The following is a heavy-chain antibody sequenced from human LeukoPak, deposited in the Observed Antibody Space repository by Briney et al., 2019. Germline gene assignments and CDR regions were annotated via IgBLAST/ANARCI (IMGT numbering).Heavy chain of an antibody. V-gene: IGHV3-7*01. CDR2: IRQDGGAT. Sequence: PGGSLRLSCAASGFTFTSYWMTWVRQAPGKGLEWLANIRQDGGATYYVGSVKGRFTISRDNAKNSLFLQMNSLRAEDTAVYYCATSKDTAGGPYWGQGTLVTVSS. CDR3: ATSKDTAGGPY. J-gene: IGHJ4*02. D-gene: IGHD5-18*01. CDR1: GFTFTSYW.